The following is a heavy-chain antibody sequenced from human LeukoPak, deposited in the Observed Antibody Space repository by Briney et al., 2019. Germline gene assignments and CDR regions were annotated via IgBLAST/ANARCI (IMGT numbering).Heavy chain of an antibody. CDR2: IYYSGST. V-gene: IGHV4-59*12. J-gene: IGHJ6*02. CDR1: GGSISSYY. D-gene: IGHD2-15*01. CDR3: ARVSGYCSGGSCYRGPFFYGMDG. Sequence: SETLSLTCTVSGGSISSYYWSWIRQPPGKGLEWIGYIYYSGSTNYNPSLKSRVTISVDTSKNQFSLKLSSVTAADTAVYYCARVSGYCSGGSCYRGPFFYGMDGWGQGTTVTVSS.